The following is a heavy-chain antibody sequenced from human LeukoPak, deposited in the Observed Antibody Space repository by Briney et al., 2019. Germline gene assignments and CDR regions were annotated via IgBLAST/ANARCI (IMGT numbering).Heavy chain of an antibody. J-gene: IGHJ4*02. V-gene: IGHV3-30*03. CDR3: ARDVRWLRFVFDH. CDR2: ISYDGSNK. Sequence: GRSLRLSCPASGFTFSSYGMHWVRQAPGKGLEWVAVISYDGSNKYYADSVKGRFTISRDNAKNSLYLQMNSLRDEDTAVYYCARDVRWLRFVFDHWGQGIPVTVSS. CDR1: GFTFSSYG. D-gene: IGHD5-12*01.